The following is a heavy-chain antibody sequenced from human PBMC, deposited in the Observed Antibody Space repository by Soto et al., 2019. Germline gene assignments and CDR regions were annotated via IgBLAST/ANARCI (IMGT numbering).Heavy chain of an antibody. CDR2: INSDGSST. CDR3: ARDTTPGYSYGKDGMDV. D-gene: IGHD5-18*01. CDR1: GFTFSSYW. V-gene: IGHV3-74*01. Sequence: GESLKISCAASGFTFSSYWMHWVRQAPGKGLVWVSRINSDGSSTSYADSVKGRFTISRDNAKNTLYLQMNSLRAEDTAVYYCARDTTPGYSYGKDGMDVWGQGTTVTVSS. J-gene: IGHJ6*02.